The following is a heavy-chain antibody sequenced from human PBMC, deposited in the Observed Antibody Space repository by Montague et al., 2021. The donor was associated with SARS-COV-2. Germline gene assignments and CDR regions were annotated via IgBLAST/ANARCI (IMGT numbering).Heavy chain of an antibody. J-gene: IGHJ4*02. CDR3: ARGTGYDYYFDC. D-gene: IGHD5-12*01. Sequence: SETLSLTCSVSGGSISDYYWNWIRQPPGKGLEWIGYIYYNTGNTXYNPSLQSRVTIPLDTSKNQFSLNLRSVTAADTALYFCARGTGYDYYFDCWGLGTLVTVSS. CDR2: IYYNTGNT. V-gene: IGHV4-59*01. CDR1: GGSISDYY.